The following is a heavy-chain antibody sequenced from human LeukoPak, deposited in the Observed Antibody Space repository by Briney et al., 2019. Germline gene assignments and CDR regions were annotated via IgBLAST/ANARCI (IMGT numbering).Heavy chain of an antibody. CDR1: GVSVSSSSYY. CDR3: ARRGSSGRSFDY. D-gene: IGHD6-25*01. CDR2: IYNSGST. V-gene: IGHV4-39*01. Sequence: SETLSLTCTVSGVSVSSSSYYWGWIRQPPGKGLEWVGCIYNSGSTYYDPSLKSRVTISVNTSKNQVSLKVNSVTAADTAVYYCARRGSSGRSFDYWGREPWSSSPQ. J-gene: IGHJ4*02.